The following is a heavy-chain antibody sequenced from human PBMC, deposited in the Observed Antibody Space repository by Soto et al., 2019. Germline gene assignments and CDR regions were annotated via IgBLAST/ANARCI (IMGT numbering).Heavy chain of an antibody. D-gene: IGHD1-26*01. CDR3: ARGDVGAFDL. CDR2: IHRDGSST. Sequence: EVQLVESGGGLVQPGGSLRLSCVASEFTFSYYWMHWVRRVPGKGLVWVSRIHRDGSSTTYADSVMGRFTISRDNAKNTLYLQMASLRAEDTAVYYCARGDVGAFDLWGQGTMVTVSS. V-gene: IGHV3-74*03. CDR1: EFTFSYYW. J-gene: IGHJ3*01.